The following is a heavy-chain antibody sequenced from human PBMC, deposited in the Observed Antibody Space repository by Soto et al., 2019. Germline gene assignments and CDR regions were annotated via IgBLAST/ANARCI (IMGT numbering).Heavy chain of an antibody. Sequence: QVQLVESGGGVVQPGRSLRLSCAASGFTFSSYGMHWVRQAPGKGLEWVAVIWYDGSNKYYADSVKGRFTISRDNSKKTLYLQMNSLRAEDTAVYYCARGSIPTSRLRLGELSSFFDYWGQGTLVTVSS. D-gene: IGHD3-16*02. CDR1: GFTFSSYG. CDR2: IWYDGSNK. CDR3: ARGSIPTSRLRLGELSSFFDY. J-gene: IGHJ4*02. V-gene: IGHV3-33*01.